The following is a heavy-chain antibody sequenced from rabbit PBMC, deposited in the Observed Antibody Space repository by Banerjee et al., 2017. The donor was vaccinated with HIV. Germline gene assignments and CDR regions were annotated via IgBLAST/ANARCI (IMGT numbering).Heavy chain of an antibody. J-gene: IGHJ4*01. CDR2: IYTGSSGST. Sequence: QEQLEESGGDLVKPEGSLTLTCTASGFSFSSSYYMCWVRQAPGKGLEWIACIYTGSSGSTYYASWAKGRFTISETSSTTVTLQMTTLTAADTATYFCARSYAGYADTSLNLWGPGTLVTVS. CDR3: ARSYAGYADTSLNL. D-gene: IGHD4-2*01. V-gene: IGHV1S45*01. CDR1: GFSFSSSYY.